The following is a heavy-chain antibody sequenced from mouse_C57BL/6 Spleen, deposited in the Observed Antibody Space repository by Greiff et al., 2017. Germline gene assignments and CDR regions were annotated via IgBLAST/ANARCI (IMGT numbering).Heavy chain of an antibody. D-gene: IGHD2-13*01. CDR3: AREGGDYSFDY. Sequence: VQLQQPGAELVKPGASVKLSCKASGYTFTSYWMHWVKQRPGQGLEWIGMIHPNSGSTNYNEKLKSKATLTVDKSSSTAYMQLSSLTSEDSAVYYCAREGGDYSFDYRGQGTTLTVSS. CDR2: IHPNSGST. V-gene: IGHV1-64*01. J-gene: IGHJ2*01. CDR1: GYTFTSYW.